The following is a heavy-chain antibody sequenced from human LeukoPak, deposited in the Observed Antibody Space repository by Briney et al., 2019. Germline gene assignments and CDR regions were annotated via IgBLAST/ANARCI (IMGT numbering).Heavy chain of an antibody. D-gene: IGHD2-15*01. CDR1: GYTFTSYG. CDR3: AREGYCSGGSCYLLRDAFDI. J-gene: IGHJ3*02. CDR2: ISAYNGNT. Sequence: GASVKVSCKASGYTFTSYGISWVRQAPGQGLEWMGWISAYNGNTNYAQKLQGRVTMTTDTSTSTAYMELRSLRSDDTAVYYCAREGYCSGGSCYLLRDAFDIWGQGTMVTVSS. V-gene: IGHV1-18*01.